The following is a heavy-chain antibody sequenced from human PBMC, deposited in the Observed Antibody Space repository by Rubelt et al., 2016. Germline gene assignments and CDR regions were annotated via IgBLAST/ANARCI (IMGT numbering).Heavy chain of an antibody. CDR2: IHPGDSAT. D-gene: IGHD5-12*01. Sequence: EVQLVQSGAEVKKPGESLKISCKGSGYRFTNYWIGWVRQMPGKGLEWMGIIHPGDSATRYSPSFPGQVTISADQSINTADLQWSSLKASDTAIYYCSRLMGYSTIDYWGQGTLVTVSS. CDR3: SRLMGYSTIDY. J-gene: IGHJ4*02. V-gene: IGHV5-51*01. CDR1: GYRFTNYW.